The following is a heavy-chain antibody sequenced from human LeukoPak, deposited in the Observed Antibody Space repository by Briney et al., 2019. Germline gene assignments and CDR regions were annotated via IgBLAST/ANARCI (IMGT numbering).Heavy chain of an antibody. Sequence: GGSLRLSCAASGFTFSSYSMNWVRQAPGKRVEWVSSISSTGNFAHYADSVKGRFTISRDNAKNSLYLQMDSLRGEDTAVYFRARVGCRGGSCSSRGDYYYGMDVWGQGTTVTVSS. V-gene: IGHV3-21*06. CDR1: GFTFSSYS. J-gene: IGHJ6*02. CDR2: ISSTGNFA. CDR3: ARVGCRGGSCSSRGDYYYGMDV. D-gene: IGHD2-15*01.